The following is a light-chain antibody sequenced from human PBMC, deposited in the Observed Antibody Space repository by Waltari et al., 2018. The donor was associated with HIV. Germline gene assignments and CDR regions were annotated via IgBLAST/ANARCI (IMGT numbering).Light chain of an antibody. CDR2: GAS. CDR1: QSVSSN. Sequence: EIVMTQSPATLSVSPGETVTLSCRASQSVSSNLAWYQQKPGQAPRLLIYGASTRASGIPARFSGSGCGTEFTLTISSLQSEDFAVFYCQHYNNWPSYTFGQGTKLEIK. J-gene: IGKJ2*01. V-gene: IGKV3-15*01. CDR3: QHYNNWPSYT.